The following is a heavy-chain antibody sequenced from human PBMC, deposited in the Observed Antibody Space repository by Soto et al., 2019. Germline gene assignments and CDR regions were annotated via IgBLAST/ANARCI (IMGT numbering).Heavy chain of an antibody. CDR3: ASFARPWLGYSYGFDY. D-gene: IGHD5-18*01. V-gene: IGHV4-59*01. J-gene: IGHJ4*02. CDR2: IYYSGST. Sequence: SETLSLTGTVSVGSSSSYYWSWIRQPPGKGLEWIGYIYYSGSTNYNPSLKSRVTISVDTSKNQFSLKLSSVTAADTAVYYCASFARPWLGYSYGFDYWGQGTLVTVSS. CDR1: VGSSSSYY.